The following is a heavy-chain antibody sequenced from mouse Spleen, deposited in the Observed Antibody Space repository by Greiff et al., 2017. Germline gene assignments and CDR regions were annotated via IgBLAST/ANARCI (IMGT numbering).Heavy chain of an antibody. CDR1: GFTFSSYA. CDR2: ISSGGGNT. J-gene: IGHJ2*01. V-gene: IGHV5-9*01. D-gene: IGHD4-1*01. Sequence: DVMLVESGGGLVKLGGSLKLSCAASGFTFSSYAMSWVRQTPEKRLEWVATISSGGGNTYYPDSVKGRFTISRDNAKNTLYLQMSSLKSEDTAMYYCARQTNWVDYWGQGTTLTVSS. CDR3: ARQTNWVDY.